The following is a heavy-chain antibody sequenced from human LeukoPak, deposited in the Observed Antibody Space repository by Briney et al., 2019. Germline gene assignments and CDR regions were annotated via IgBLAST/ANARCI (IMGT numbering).Heavy chain of an antibody. CDR2: ISSSGSTI. J-gene: IGHJ5*02. CDR3: AKGFLLPNWFDP. V-gene: IGHV3-11*01. CDR1: GLTFSDYY. Sequence: GGSLRLSCAASGLTFSDYYMSWIRQAPGKGLEWVSYISSSGSTIYYADSVKGRFTISRDNAKNSLYLQMNSLRAEDTAVYYCAKGFLLPNWFDPWGQGTLVTVSS. D-gene: IGHD2-15*01.